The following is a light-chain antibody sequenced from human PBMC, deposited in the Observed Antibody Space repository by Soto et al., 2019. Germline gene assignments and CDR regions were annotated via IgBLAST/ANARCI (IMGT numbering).Light chain of an antibody. Sequence: QCVLTQPRSVSGAPGQSVAISCTGTSSDIGGYNYVSWFQQHPGKAPKLMIYDVSKWPSGVPDRFSGSKSGNTASLTISGLQAEDEADYYCCSYAGTYTYVFGTGTKVTVL. CDR2: DVS. J-gene: IGLJ1*01. V-gene: IGLV2-11*01. CDR3: CSYAGTYTYV. CDR1: SSDIGGYNY.